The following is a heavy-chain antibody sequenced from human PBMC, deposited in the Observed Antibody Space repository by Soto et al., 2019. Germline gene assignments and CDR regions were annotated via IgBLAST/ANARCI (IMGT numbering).Heavy chain of an antibody. Sequence: GGSLRLSCAASGFTFSNYAMNWVRQAPGKGLEWVAVIWYDGSNKYYADSVKGRFTISRDNSKNTLYLQMNSLRAEDTAVYYCARVGTEHIAAALYFDYWGQGTLVTVSS. CDR3: ARVGTEHIAAALYFDY. V-gene: IGHV3-33*08. CDR2: IWYDGSNK. D-gene: IGHD6-13*01. CDR1: GFTFSNYA. J-gene: IGHJ4*02.